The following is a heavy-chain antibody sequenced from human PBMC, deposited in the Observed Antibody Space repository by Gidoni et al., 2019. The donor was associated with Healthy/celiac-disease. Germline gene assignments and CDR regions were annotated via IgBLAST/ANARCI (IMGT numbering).Heavy chain of an antibody. CDR3: ARHTNYYDILTGYYGWFDP. D-gene: IGHD3-9*01. Sequence: QLQLQESGPGLVKPSETLSLTCTVSGGSISSSSSYWGWIRQPPGKGLEWIGSIYYSGSTHYNPSLKRRVTISVETSKNQFSLKLSSVTAADTAVYYCARHTNYYDILTGYYGWFDPWGQGTLVTVSS. V-gene: IGHV4-39*01. CDR2: IYYSGST. J-gene: IGHJ5*02. CDR1: GGSISSSSSY.